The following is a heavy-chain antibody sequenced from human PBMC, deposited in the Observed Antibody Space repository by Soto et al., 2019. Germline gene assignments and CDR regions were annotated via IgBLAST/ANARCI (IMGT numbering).Heavy chain of an antibody. CDR3: AKDTVDYPFDY. J-gene: IGHJ4*02. V-gene: IGHV3-73*02. D-gene: IGHD4-17*01. CDR2: IRSKVNNYAT. CDR1: GFTFSGSA. Sequence: EVQVVESGGDLVQPGGSLKLSCAASGFTFSGSAMNWVRQASGKGLEWVGRIRSKVNNYATAYAASVRGRFTISRDDSKNMAFLQMNSLKTEDTAIYYCAKDTVDYPFDYWGEGTLVTVSS.